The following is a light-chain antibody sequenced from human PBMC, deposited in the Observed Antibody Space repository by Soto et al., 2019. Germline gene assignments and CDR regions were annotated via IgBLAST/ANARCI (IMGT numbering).Light chain of an antibody. CDR1: SSDVGGYNY. Sequence: SALTQPASVSGSPGQSITISCTGTSSDVGGYNYVSWYQQHPGKAPKLMIHEVSNRPSGVSNRFSGSKSGNTASLTISGLQAEDEADYYCSSYTSSSTLVFGGGTKLTVL. CDR3: SSYTSSSTLV. J-gene: IGLJ2*01. V-gene: IGLV2-14*01. CDR2: EVS.